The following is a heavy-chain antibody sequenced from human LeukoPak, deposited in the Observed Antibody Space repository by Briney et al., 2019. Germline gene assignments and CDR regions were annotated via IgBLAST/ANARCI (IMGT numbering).Heavy chain of an antibody. CDR2: ISSSGSTI. Sequence: GGSLRLSCAASGFSFSTYSLNWVRQAPGKGLEWVSYISSSGSTIYYADSVKGRFTITRDNAKNSLYLQMNSLRAEDTAVYYCARDRTVTDTTGFDYWGQGTLVTVSS. CDR1: GFSFSTYS. V-gene: IGHV3-48*01. D-gene: IGHD4-17*01. J-gene: IGHJ4*02. CDR3: ARDRTVTDTTGFDY.